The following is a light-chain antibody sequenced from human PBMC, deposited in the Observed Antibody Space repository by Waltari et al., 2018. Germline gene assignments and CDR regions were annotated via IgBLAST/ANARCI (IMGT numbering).Light chain of an antibody. CDR2: EVS. CDR3: CSYAGRSTFWV. J-gene: IGLJ3*02. CDR1: SSDVESYNL. V-gene: IGLV2-23*02. Sequence: QSALTQPASVSGSPGPSITLSCTGTSSDVESYNLLSRYQQHPGKGPKLMSYEVSKRPSGVSNPFSALKSGNTASLTISGLQAEDEADYYCCSYAGRSTFWVFGGGTKLTVL.